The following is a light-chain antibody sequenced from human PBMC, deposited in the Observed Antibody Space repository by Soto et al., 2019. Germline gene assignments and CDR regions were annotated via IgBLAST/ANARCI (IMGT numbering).Light chain of an antibody. CDR3: QQVYTTPWA. J-gene: IGKJ1*01. CDR2: AAS. Sequence: DIQMTQSPSSLSASEGDRVTITCRASQSIDTYLNWFQQKPGKAPHLLIYAASSLQSGVPSRFSGSGSGTDFTLTINSLQPEDFATYYCQQVYTTPWAFGQGTRVEI. V-gene: IGKV1-39*01. CDR1: QSIDTY.